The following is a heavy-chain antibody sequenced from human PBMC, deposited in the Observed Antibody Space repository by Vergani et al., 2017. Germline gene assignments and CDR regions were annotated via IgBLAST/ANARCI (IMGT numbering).Heavy chain of an antibody. CDR3: ARDPRLVL. V-gene: IGHV4-39*07. CDR1: GGSISSSSYY. Sequence: QLQLQESGPGLVKPSETLSLTCTVSGGSISSSSYYWGWIRQPPGKGLEWIGNIYYSGSTNYNPSLKSRVTISVDTSKNQFSLKLSSVTAADTAVYYCARDPRLVLWGQGTLVTVSS. D-gene: IGHD6-13*01. CDR2: IYYSGST. J-gene: IGHJ4*02.